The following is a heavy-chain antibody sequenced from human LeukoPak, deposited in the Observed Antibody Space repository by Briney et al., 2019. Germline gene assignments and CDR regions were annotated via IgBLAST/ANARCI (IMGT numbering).Heavy chain of an antibody. V-gene: IGHV4-34*01. CDR1: GESLNSYY. Sequence: PSETLSLTCAVYGESLNSYYWSWIRQPPGKGLEWIGEIYESGSTEYNPSLKSRATISMVPSKQQFSLSLSSVTAADTAVYYCARATGIAAAGPHYYFDYWGQGTLVTVSS. CDR3: ARATGIAAAGPHYYFDY. D-gene: IGHD6-13*01. CDR2: IYESGST. J-gene: IGHJ4*02.